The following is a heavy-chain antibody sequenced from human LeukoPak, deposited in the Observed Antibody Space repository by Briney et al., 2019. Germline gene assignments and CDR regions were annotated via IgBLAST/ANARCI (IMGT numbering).Heavy chain of an antibody. Sequence: GGSLRLSCAASGFTFSSYEMNWVRQAPGKGLEWVSYISSSGSTIYYADSVKGRFTISRDNAKNSLFLQMNSLRAEDTAVYYCATSTWYYFYALDVWGQGTTVTVSS. CDR1: GFTFSSYE. CDR2: ISSSGSTI. D-gene: IGHD6-13*01. J-gene: IGHJ6*02. V-gene: IGHV3-48*03. CDR3: ATSTWYYFYALDV.